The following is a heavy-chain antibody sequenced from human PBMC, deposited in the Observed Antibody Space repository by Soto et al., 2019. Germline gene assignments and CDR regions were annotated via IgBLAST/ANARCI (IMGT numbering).Heavy chain of an antibody. Sequence: QVQLVQSGAEVKKPGASVKVSCKASGYTFTGYYMHWVRQAPGQGLEWMGWINPNSGGTNYAQKFQGRVTMTRDTSISTAYMELSRLRSDDTAVYYCARGPHGYYYDSSAHHWFDPWGQGTLVTVSS. J-gene: IGHJ5*02. CDR3: ARGPHGYYYDSSAHHWFDP. CDR1: GYTFTGYY. CDR2: INPNSGGT. D-gene: IGHD3-22*01. V-gene: IGHV1-2*02.